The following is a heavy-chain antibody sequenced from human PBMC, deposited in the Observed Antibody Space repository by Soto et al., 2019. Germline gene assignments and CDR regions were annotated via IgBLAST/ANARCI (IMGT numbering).Heavy chain of an antibody. V-gene: IGHV4-31*04. J-gene: IGHJ6*02. D-gene: IGHD2-8*01. CDR2: IYYSVST. Sequence: QVRLQESGPGLVRPSQTLSLTCTVSGDSLSSGGYYCSWIRQLPGKGLEWIGFIYYSVSTFYNPSLRSRVTMSADASKNQISLKLSSVTAADTAVYYCAKTKTPHVRNGMDVWGQGTTVTVSS. CDR3: AKTKTPHVRNGMDV. CDR1: GDSLSSGGYY.